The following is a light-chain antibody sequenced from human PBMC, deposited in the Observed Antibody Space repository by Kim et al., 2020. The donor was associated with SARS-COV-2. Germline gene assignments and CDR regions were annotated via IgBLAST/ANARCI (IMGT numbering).Light chain of an antibody. J-gene: IGLJ2*01. CDR1: SSDVGGYNY. V-gene: IGLV2-14*03. Sequence: QSALTQPASVSGSPGQSITISCTGTSSDVGGYNYVSWFQQHPGNAPKLMIYDVDNRPSGVSNRFSGSKSGNTASLTISGLQAEDEAHYYCISYIDTNTLVFGGGTQLTVL. CDR2: DVD. CDR3: ISYIDTNTLV.